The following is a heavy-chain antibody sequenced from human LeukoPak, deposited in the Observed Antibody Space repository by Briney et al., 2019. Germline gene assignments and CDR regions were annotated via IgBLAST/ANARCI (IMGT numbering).Heavy chain of an antibody. CDR3: ARGLIAPRQELSGY. J-gene: IGHJ4*02. D-gene: IGHD6-6*01. V-gene: IGHV1-2*06. CDR1: GYTFTGYY. Sequence: ASVKVSCKASGYTFTGYYMHWVRQAPGQGLEGMGRINPNSGGTNYAQKFQGRVTMTRDTSISTAYMELSRLRSDDTAVYYCARGLIAPRQELSGYWGQGTLVTVSS. CDR2: INPNSGGT.